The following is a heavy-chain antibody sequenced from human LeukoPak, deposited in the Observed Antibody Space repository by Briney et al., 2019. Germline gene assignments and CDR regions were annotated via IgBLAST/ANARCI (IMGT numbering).Heavy chain of an antibody. CDR1: GFTFSSYA. CDR2: ISYDGSNK. Sequence: GGSLRLSCAASGFTFSSYAMHWVRQAPGKGLEWVAVISYDGSNKYYADSVKGRFTISRDNSKNTLYPQMSSLRAEDTAVYYCARDSLGDPTYYFDYWGQGTLVTVSS. CDR3: ARDSLGDPTYYFDY. V-gene: IGHV3-30*04. J-gene: IGHJ4*02. D-gene: IGHD3-10*01.